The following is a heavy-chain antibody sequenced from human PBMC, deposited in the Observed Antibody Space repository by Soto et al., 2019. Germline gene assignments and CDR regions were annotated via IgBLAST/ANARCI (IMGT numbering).Heavy chain of an antibody. CDR1: GYTFTGYY. CDR3: ARTKVRGALGYSYYYGMDV. V-gene: IGHV1-2*02. J-gene: IGHJ6*02. Sequence: ASVKVSCKASGYTFTGYYMHWVRQAPGQGLEWMGWINPNSGGTNYAQKLQGRVTMTTDTSTSTAYMELRSLRSDDTAVYYCARTKVRGALGYSYYYGMDVWGQGTTVTVSS. CDR2: INPNSGGT. D-gene: IGHD3-10*01.